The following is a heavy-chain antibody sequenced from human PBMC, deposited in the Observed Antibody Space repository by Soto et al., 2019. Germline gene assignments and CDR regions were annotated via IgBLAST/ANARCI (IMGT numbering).Heavy chain of an antibody. V-gene: IGHV1-69*01. D-gene: IGHD3-10*01. CDR3: ARVTSMVRGVIDNWFDP. J-gene: IGHJ5*02. CDR2: IIPMYGPA. CDR1: GGTFSSYA. Sequence: QVPLVQSGAEVKKPGSSVTVSCKASGGTFSSYAIHWVRQAPGQGLELMGGIIPMYGPAKYAQRFQGRVTITADESTTTVYMELTSLTSQDTAVYYCARVTSMVRGVIDNWFDPWGHGTLVTVSS.